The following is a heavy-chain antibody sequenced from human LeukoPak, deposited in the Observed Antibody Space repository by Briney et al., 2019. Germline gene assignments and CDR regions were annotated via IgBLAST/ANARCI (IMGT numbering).Heavy chain of an antibody. V-gene: IGHV4-59*08. CDR1: GGSISGYY. CDR3: ARQAHCTSDLCFPFDY. CDR2: YHDSGNT. Sequence: DTLSLTCTVSGGSISGYYWSWIRQPPGKGLEWIGYYHDSGNTNYNPSLKSRVTISADTTTNQFSLQLSSVTAADTAVYYCARQAHCTSDLCFPFDYWGQGTLVTVSS. D-gene: IGHD2-8*01. J-gene: IGHJ4*02.